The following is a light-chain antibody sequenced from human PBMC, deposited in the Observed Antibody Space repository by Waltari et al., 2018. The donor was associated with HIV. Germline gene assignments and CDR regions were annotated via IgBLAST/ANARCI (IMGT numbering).Light chain of an antibody. Sequence: QSVLTPQPSASGTPGQRLPISCSGGTSTIATNNVSWYKQLQGTAPNLLISRSHKRPSGVPERCSGSKSGTSASLAISGLRYEDEADYYCASWDDSLSGVVFGGGTKLTVL. V-gene: IGLV1-47*01. CDR3: ASWDDSLSGVV. J-gene: IGLJ2*01. CDR1: TSTIATNN. CDR2: RSH.